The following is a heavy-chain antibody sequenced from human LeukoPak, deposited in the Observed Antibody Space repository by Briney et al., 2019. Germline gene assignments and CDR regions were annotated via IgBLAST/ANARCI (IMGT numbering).Heavy chain of an antibody. Sequence: GGSLRLSCAASGFSVSNNYMSWVRQAPGKGLEWVSVFYSGGSTYFAASVKGRFTISRDNSKNTLDLQMNSLRGEDTAVYYCARVRGVRGALDVWGQGTTGTVSS. CDR1: GFSVSNNY. J-gene: IGHJ6*02. CDR3: ARVRGVRGALDV. CDR2: FYSGGST. V-gene: IGHV3-53*01. D-gene: IGHD3-10*01.